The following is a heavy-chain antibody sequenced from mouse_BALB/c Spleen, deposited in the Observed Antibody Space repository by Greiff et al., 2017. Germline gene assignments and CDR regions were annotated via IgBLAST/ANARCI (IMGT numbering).Heavy chain of an antibody. CDR2: ISSGGSYT. CDR1: GFTFSSYG. Sequence: DVKLVESGGDLVKPGGSLKLSCAASGFTFSSYGMSWVRQTPDKRLEWVATISSGGSYTYYPDSVKGRFTISRDNAKNTLYLQMSSLKSEDTAMYYCARRETEFAYWGQGTLVTVSA. CDR3: ARRETEFAY. V-gene: IGHV5-6*02. J-gene: IGHJ3*01.